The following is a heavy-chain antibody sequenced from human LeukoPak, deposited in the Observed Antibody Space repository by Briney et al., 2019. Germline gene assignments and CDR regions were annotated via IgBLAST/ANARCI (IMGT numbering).Heavy chain of an antibody. D-gene: IGHD6-6*01. Sequence: GRSLRLSCAASGFTFSSYAMHWVRQAPGKGLEWVAVISYDGSNKYYADSVKGRFTISRDNSKNTLYLQMNSLRAEDTAVYYCAGVSSSFYYYYGMDVWGQGTTVTVSS. CDR1: GFTFSSYA. CDR2: ISYDGSNK. J-gene: IGHJ6*02. V-gene: IGHV3-30-3*01. CDR3: AGVSSSFYYYYGMDV.